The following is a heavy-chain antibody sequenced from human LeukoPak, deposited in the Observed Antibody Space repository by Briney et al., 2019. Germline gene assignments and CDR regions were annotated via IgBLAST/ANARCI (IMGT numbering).Heavy chain of an antibody. CDR3: ARVQGIAAAGSFGY. Sequence: GGSLRLSCAASGFTFDDYAMHWVRQAPGKGLEWVSGISWNSGSIGYADSVKGRFTISRDNAKNSLYLQMNSLRAEDTAVYYCARVQGIAAAGSFGYWGQGTLVTVSS. V-gene: IGHV3-9*01. CDR2: ISWNSGSI. D-gene: IGHD6-13*01. J-gene: IGHJ4*02. CDR1: GFTFDDYA.